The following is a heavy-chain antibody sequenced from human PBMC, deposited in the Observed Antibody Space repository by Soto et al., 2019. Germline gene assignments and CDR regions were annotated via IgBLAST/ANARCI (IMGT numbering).Heavy chain of an antibody. Sequence: EVQLVESGGDLVEPGGSLRLSCVTSGHTFSNACMSWVRQAPGKGLEWVGRIKSKTDGGTTDYAAPVKGRFTISRDDSKRTLYLQMSSLETDDTAVYYCVTISRSSPWGCWGQGTLVTVSS. CDR1: GHTFSNAC. J-gene: IGHJ1*01. V-gene: IGHV3-15*01. CDR3: VTISRSSPWGC. D-gene: IGHD1-1*01. CDR2: IKSKTDGGTT.